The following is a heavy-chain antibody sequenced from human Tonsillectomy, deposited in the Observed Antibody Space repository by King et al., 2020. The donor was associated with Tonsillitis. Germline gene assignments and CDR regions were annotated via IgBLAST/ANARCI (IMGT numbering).Heavy chain of an antibody. CDR3: ARVALVGYYYGMDV. J-gene: IGHJ6*02. CDR2: ISYDGSNK. D-gene: IGHD6-13*01. Sequence: HVQLVESGGGVVQPGRSLRLSCAASGFTFSSYAMHWVRQAPGKGLEWVAAISYDGSNKYYADSVKGRFTISRDNSKNTLYLQMNSLRAEDTAVYYWARVALVGYYYGMDVWGQGTTVTVSS. CDR1: GFTFSSYA. V-gene: IGHV3-30*04.